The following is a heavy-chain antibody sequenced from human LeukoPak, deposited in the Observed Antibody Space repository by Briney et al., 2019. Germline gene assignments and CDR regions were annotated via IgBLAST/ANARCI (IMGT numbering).Heavy chain of an antibody. CDR2: ISSSSSYI. Sequence: GGSLRLSCAASGFTVSSNYMSWVRQAPGKGLEWVSSISSSSSYIYYADSVKGRFTISRDNAKNSLYLQMNSLRAEDTAVYYCARDWEFGGDGDYWGQRTLVTVSS. J-gene: IGHJ4*02. CDR3: ARDWEFGGDGDY. D-gene: IGHD2-21*02. CDR1: GFTVSSNY. V-gene: IGHV3-21*01.